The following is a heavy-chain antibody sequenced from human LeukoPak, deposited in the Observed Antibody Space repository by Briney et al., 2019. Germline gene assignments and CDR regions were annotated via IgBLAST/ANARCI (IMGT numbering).Heavy chain of an antibody. CDR1: GFTFSRYW. J-gene: IGHJ4*02. CDR2: INNDESST. Sequence: GGSLRLSYAASGFTFSRYWMHWVRQGPGKGLVWVSRINNDESSTNYADSVKGRFTISRDNAKNTLYLQMNSLRAEDTALHYCARAPPNSPIDYWGQGTLVTVSS. D-gene: IGHD4-11*01. CDR3: ARAPPNSPIDY. V-gene: IGHV3-74*01.